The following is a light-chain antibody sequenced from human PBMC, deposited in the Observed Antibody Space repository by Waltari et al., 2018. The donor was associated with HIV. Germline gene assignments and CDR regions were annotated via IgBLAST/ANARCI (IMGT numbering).Light chain of an antibody. CDR2: ETS. CDR1: TGAVTSGHY. J-gene: IGLJ2*01. V-gene: IGLV7-46*01. CDR3: LLSYSGARGV. Sequence: AVVTQEPYLNVSPGGTVNRTCGSSTGAVTSGHYPYWFQQKPGQAPRTLICETSNKHSWTPSRFSGSLLGGKAALTLSGAQPEDEAEYYCLLSYSGARGVFVGGTKLTVL.